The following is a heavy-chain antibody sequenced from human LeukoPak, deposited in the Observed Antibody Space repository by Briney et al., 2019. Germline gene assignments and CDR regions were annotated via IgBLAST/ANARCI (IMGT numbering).Heavy chain of an antibody. CDR2: LYSGGNT. CDR1: GFIVSSNS. J-gene: IGHJ4*02. V-gene: IGHV3-53*01. D-gene: IGHD1-26*01. Sequence: GGSLRLSCAASGFIVSSNSMSWVRQAPGKGLEWVSILYSGGNTYYADSVKGRFTISRDNSKNTLYLQMNSLRAEDTAVYYCAREFVGALDYWGQGTLVTVSS. CDR3: AREFVGALDY.